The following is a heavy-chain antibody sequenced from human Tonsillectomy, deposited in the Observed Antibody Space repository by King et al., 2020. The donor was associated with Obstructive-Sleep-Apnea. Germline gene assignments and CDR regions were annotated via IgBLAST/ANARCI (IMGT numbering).Heavy chain of an antibody. CDR3: AKAKYSSGWYGVDY. J-gene: IGHJ4*02. D-gene: IGHD6-19*01. Sequence: VQLVESGVGLVQPGGCLGSACAASGLTCSSNAMSWVRQAPGKGLEWVSGIRGRGGSAFYADSLKGRLTSSRDNSKNTLYLQMNSLRAEDTAVYYCAKAKYSSGWYGVDYWGQGTLVTVSS. CDR2: IRGRGGSA. CDR1: GLTCSSNA. V-gene: IGHV3-23*04.